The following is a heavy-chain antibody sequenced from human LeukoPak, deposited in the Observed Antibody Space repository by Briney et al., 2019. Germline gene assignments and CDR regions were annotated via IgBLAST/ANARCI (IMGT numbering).Heavy chain of an antibody. V-gene: IGHV3-74*01. CDR2: INSDGSTT. CDR1: GFTFSSYW. D-gene: IGHD2-21*02. Sequence: PGGSLRLSCAASGFTFSSYWMHWVRQAPGKGLVWVSRINSDGSTTNYADSVKGRLTISRDNAKNTLYLQMNSLRAEDTAVYYCARTYCAADCGPYFDCWGHGTLVTVSS. J-gene: IGHJ4*01. CDR3: ARTYCAADCGPYFDC.